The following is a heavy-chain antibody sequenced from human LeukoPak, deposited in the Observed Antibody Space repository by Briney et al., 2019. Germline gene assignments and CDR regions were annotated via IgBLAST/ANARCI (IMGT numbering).Heavy chain of an antibody. D-gene: IGHD3-10*01. CDR2: ISGSGGSS. Sequence: PGRSLRLSCAASAFTFTFSTSGMHWVRQAPGKGLEWVSVISGSGGSSHYADSVKGRFTISRDNSKNTLYLQMNSLRAEDTAVYYCAVIGSGNYKGWFDPWGRGTLVTVSS. V-gene: IGHV3-23*01. J-gene: IGHJ5*02. CDR3: AVIGSGNYKGWFDP. CDR1: AFTFTFSTSG.